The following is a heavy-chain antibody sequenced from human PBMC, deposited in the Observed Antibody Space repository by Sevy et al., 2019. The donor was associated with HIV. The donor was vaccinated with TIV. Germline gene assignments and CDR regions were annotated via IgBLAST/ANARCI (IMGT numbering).Heavy chain of an antibody. V-gene: IGHV3-53*01. J-gene: IGHJ6*02. CDR2: IYSGGST. CDR3: ARDRNTAMVIGMDV. Sequence: GGSLRLSCAASGFIVSSNYMSWVRQAPGKGLEWVSVIYSGGSTYYADSVKGRFTSSRDNSKNTLYLQMNSLRAEDTAVYYCARDRNTAMVIGMDVWGQGTTVTVSS. CDR1: GFIVSSNY. D-gene: IGHD5-18*01.